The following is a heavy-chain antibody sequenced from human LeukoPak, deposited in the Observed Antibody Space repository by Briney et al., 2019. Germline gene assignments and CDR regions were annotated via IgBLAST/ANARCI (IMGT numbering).Heavy chain of an antibody. CDR2: ISYDGSNK. CDR1: GFTSSSYA. D-gene: IGHD2-15*01. V-gene: IGHV3-30*14. J-gene: IGHJ2*01. CDR3: ARVRIGWYFDL. Sequence: GGSLRLSCAASGFTSSSYAMHWVRQAPGKGLEWVAVISYDGSNKYYADSVKGRFTISGHNSKNTLDLQMNPLRAEDTAVYYCARVRIGWYFDLWGRGTLVTVSS.